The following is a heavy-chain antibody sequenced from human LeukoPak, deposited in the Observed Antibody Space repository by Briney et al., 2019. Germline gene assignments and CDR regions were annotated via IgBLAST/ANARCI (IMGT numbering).Heavy chain of an antibody. J-gene: IGHJ4*02. V-gene: IGHV3-23*01. Sequence: GGSLRLSCAASGFSFSSYAMSWVRQAPGKGLEWVSAISGSGGSTYYADSVKGRFTISRDNSKNTLYLQMNSLRAEDTAVYYCAKAGTELPLFDYWGQGTLVTVSS. CDR2: ISGSGGST. D-gene: IGHD1/OR15-1a*01. CDR3: AKAGTELPLFDY. CDR1: GFSFSSYA.